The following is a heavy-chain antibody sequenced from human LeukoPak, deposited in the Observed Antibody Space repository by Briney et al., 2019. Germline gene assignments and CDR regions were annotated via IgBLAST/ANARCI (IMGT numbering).Heavy chain of an antibody. D-gene: IGHD2-8*01. CDR3: ARGYCTNGVCPMLDAFDI. CDR1: GFTFSSYA. J-gene: IGHJ3*02. V-gene: IGHV3-23*01. CDR2: ISGSGGST. Sequence: PGGSLRLSCAASGFTFSSYAMSWVRQAPGKGLEWVSAISGSGGSTYYADSVKGRFTISRDNSKNTLYLQMNSLRAEDTAVYYCARGYCTNGVCPMLDAFDIWGQGTMVTVSS.